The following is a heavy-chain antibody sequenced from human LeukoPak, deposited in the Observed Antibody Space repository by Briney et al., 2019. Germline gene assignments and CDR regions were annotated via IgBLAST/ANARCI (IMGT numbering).Heavy chain of an antibody. CDR3: ACAVVVPAAILPQNFDY. CDR1: GFTFSSYA. Sequence: GGSLRLSCAASGFTFSSYAMSWVRQAPGKGLEWVSAISGSGGSTYYADSVKGRFTISRDNSKNTLYLQMNSLRAEDTAVYYCACAVVVPAAILPQNFDYWGQGTLVTVSS. V-gene: IGHV3-23*01. J-gene: IGHJ4*02. CDR2: ISGSGGST. D-gene: IGHD2-2*02.